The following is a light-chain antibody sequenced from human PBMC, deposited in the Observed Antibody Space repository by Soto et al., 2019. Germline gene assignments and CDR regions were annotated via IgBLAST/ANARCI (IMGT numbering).Light chain of an antibody. CDR3: QQYNNWPPIIT. CDR1: QSVSSN. J-gene: IGKJ3*01. Sequence: EIVMTQSPATLSVSQGERATLSCRASQSVSSNLAWYHQKPGQAPRLLIYGASTRATGIPARFSGSGSGTDFTLTISSLQSEDFAVYYCQQYNNWPPIITFGPGTKVDIK. CDR2: GAS. V-gene: IGKV3-15*01.